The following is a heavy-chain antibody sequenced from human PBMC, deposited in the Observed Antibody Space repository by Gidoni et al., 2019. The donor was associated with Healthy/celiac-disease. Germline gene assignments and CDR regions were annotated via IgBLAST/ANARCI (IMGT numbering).Heavy chain of an antibody. Sequence: EVQLVESGGGLVQPGGSLRLSCAASGFTVSSNYMSWVRQAPGKGLEWVSVIYSGGSTYYADSVKGRFTISRDNSKNTLYLQMNSLRAEDTAVYYCARIGGPLLRYFDWLFIAWGQGTLVTVSS. V-gene: IGHV3-66*01. J-gene: IGHJ5*02. CDR2: IYSGGST. D-gene: IGHD3-9*01. CDR1: GFTVSSNY. CDR3: ARIGGPLLRYFDWLFIA.